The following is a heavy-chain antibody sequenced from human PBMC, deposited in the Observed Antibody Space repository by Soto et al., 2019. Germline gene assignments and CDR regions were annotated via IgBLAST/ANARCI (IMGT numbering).Heavy chain of an antibody. Sequence: EVQLVQSGAEVKKPGESLKISCKGSGYSFGNFWIAWVRQMPGKGLEWMGIVYPDDSDIRYSPSFQGQVTISADKSVRTAYLHLSTLRASDTAINYCAKTLVGGGALDIWGQGTVVTVSS. CDR3: AKTLVGGGALDI. J-gene: IGHJ3*02. D-gene: IGHD1-26*01. V-gene: IGHV5-51*01. CDR2: VYPDDSDI. CDR1: GYSFGNFW.